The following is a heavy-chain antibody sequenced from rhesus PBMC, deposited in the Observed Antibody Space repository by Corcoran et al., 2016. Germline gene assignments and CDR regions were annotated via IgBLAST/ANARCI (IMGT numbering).Heavy chain of an antibody. CDR2: IGGSGGTT. D-gene: IGHD1-20*01. Sequence: QVQLQESGPGLVKPSETLSLTCAASGGSISGYYWNWIRQPPGKRLAWIGYIGGSGGTTYYHPSLKSRVTISTDTSKNHVSLKLTSVTAAYTAMYYCARKTSWNTVSWGQGVLVIVSS. CDR1: GGSISGYY. CDR3: ARKTSWNTVS. V-gene: IGHV4-165*02. J-gene: IGHJ4*01.